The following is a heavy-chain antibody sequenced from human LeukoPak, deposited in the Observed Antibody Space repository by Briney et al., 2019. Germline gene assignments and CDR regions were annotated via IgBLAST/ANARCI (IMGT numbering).Heavy chain of an antibody. CDR3: ARVTDYGDFHFDY. CDR1: GYTFTVYY. CDR2: INPNSGGT. V-gene: IGHV1-2*02. D-gene: IGHD4-17*01. Sequence: GASVTVSCTASGYTFTVYYMHWVRQAPGQGLEWMGWINPNSGGTTYAQKFQGRVTMTRDTSISTAYMELSRLRSDGTAVYYCARVTDYGDFHFDYWGLGTLVTVSS. J-gene: IGHJ4*02.